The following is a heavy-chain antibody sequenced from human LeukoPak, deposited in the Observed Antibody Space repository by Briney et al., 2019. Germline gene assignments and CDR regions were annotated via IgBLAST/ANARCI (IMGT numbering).Heavy chain of an antibody. D-gene: IGHD4-23*01. CDR2: ISSSDSTI. CDR3: ARDYGGSSPFDY. V-gene: IGHV3-48*03. J-gene: IGHJ4*02. CDR1: GFTFSSYE. Sequence: GGSLRLSCAASGFTFSSYEMHWVRQAPGKGLEWVSYISSSDSTIYYADSVKGRFTISRDNAKNSLYLQMNSLRAEDTAVYYCARDYGGSSPFDYWGQGTLITVSS.